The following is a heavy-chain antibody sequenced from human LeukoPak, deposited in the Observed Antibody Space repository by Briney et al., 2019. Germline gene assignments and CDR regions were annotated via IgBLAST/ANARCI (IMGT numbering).Heavy chain of an antibody. V-gene: IGHV1-46*01. Sequence: ASVKVSCKASGYTFTSHYMDWVRQAPGQGLEWMGIINPSGGSTSYAQKFQGRVTMTRDTSTSTVYMELSSLRSEGTAVYYCARGSAGGYYDFWSGYPTDYWGQGTLITVSS. CDR3: ARGSAGGYYDFWSGYPTDY. D-gene: IGHD3-3*01. CDR2: INPSGGST. CDR1: GYTFTSHY. J-gene: IGHJ4*02.